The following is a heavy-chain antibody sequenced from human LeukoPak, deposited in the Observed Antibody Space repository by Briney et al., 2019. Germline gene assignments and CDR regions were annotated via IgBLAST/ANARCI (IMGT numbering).Heavy chain of an antibody. CDR3: VRGAPYCDESACSSPGHH. J-gene: IGHJ4*02. V-gene: IGHV1-18*01. Sequence: WASVKVSCKASGYTFTSYGITWVRQAPGQGLEWMGWISTYNGNTNDAQKFLDRVILTRDISSTTAYLELRSLRPDDTAVYFCVRGAPYCDESACSSPGHHWGQGTLVTVSS. D-gene: IGHD2-21*01. CDR2: ISTYNGNT. CDR1: GYTFTSYG.